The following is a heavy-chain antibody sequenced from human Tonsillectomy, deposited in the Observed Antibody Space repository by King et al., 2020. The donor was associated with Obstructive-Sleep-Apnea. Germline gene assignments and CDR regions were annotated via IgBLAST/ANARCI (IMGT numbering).Heavy chain of an antibody. CDR1: GFTFDDYA. CDR2: ISWNSGSI. V-gene: IGHV3-9*01. CDR3: VRDREDVAFYYFHF. Sequence: VQLVESGGGFVQPGRSLRLSCAASGFTFDDYAMHWVRQAPGKGLEWVSGISWNSGSIAYAASVKGRFTISRDNAKNSLSLPMNSLRPEDTALYYCVRDREDVAFYYFHFWGQGTLVTVSS. D-gene: IGHD1-26*01. J-gene: IGHJ4*02.